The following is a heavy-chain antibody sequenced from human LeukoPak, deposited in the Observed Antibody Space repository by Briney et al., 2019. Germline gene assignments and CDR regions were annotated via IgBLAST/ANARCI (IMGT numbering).Heavy chain of an antibody. Sequence: EASVKVSCKASGYTFTSYYMHWVRQAPGQGLEWMGIINPSGGSTSYAQKFQGRVTMTRDTSTSTVYMELSSLRSEDTAVYYCARGSYYYDSSGTTYYFDYWGQGTLVTVSS. CDR1: GYTFTSYY. D-gene: IGHD3-22*01. V-gene: IGHV1-46*01. CDR3: ARGSYYYDSSGTTYYFDY. CDR2: INPSGGST. J-gene: IGHJ4*02.